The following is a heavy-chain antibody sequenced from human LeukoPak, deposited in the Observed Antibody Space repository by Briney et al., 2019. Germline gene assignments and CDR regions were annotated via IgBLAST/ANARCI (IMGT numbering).Heavy chain of an antibody. CDR1: GFTFSTYS. V-gene: IGHV3-48*01. J-gene: IGHJ4*02. CDR2: ISVDSRTI. D-gene: IGHD3-22*01. Sequence: PGGSLRLSCAASGFTFSTYSMIWVRQAPGKGLEWLSYISVDSRTIYYPDSVKVRFTISRDNAKNSLYLQLISLRAEDTAVYYCARDRHSSVDYWGQGTLVTVSS. CDR3: ARDRHSSVDY.